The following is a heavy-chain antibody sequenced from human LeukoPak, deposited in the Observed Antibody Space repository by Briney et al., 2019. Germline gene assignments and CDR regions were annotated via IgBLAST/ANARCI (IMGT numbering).Heavy chain of an antibody. J-gene: IGHJ5*02. V-gene: IGHV1-69*04. Sequence: GASVKVSCKASGGTFSSYAISWVRPAPGQGLEWMGRIIPILGIANYAQKFQGRVTITADKSTSTAYMELSSLRSEDTAVYYCARGGYYDSSGYPLDPWGQGTLVTVSS. CDR2: IIPILGIA. CDR3: ARGGYYDSSGYPLDP. CDR1: GGTFSSYA. D-gene: IGHD3-22*01.